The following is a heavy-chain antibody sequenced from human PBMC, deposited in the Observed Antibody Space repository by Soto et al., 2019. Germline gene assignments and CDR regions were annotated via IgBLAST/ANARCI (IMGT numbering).Heavy chain of an antibody. Sequence: ASVKVSCKASGYTFTSYGISWVRQAPGQGLEWMGWISAYNGNTNYAQKLQGRVTMTTDTSTSTAYMELSSLRSEDTAVYYCARGTCSSTSCYLAYYYGMDVWGQGTTVTVSS. V-gene: IGHV1-18*04. CDR1: GYTFTSYG. D-gene: IGHD2-2*01. CDR2: ISAYNGNT. J-gene: IGHJ6*02. CDR3: ARGTCSSTSCYLAYYYGMDV.